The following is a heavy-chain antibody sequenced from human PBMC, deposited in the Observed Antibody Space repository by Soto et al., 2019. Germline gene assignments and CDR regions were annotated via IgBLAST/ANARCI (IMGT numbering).Heavy chain of an antibody. D-gene: IGHD4-4*01. CDR1: GGSISSGDYY. CDR2: IYYSGSS. V-gene: IGHV4-30-4*01. Sequence: SETLSLTCTVSGGSISSGDYYWSWIRQPPGKGLEWIGYIYYSGSSYYNASLKSRVTISVDTSKNQFSLKLSSVTAADTAVYYCARGNKNWFDPWGQGTLVTISS. CDR3: ARGNKNWFDP. J-gene: IGHJ5*02.